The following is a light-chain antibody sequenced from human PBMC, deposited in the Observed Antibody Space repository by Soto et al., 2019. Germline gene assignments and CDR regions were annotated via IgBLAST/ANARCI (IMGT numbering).Light chain of an antibody. CDR3: QPYGFEGYT. V-gene: IGKV3-20*01. J-gene: IGKJ2*01. Sequence: LVLTQSPGTLSLPPGERATLSFRASQSVDRNYLAWYQQRPGQAPRLLIHGASSRATGIPDRFSGSGSGTDFTLTISRLDPEDFAVYYCQPYGFEGYTFGQGTNLEIK. CDR1: QSVDRNY. CDR2: GAS.